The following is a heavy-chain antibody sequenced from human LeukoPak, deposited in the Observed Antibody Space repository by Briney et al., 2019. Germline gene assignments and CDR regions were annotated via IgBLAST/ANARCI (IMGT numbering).Heavy chain of an antibody. CDR1: GYNFTSYW. CDR3: ATPDTAMRGPDAFDI. CDR2: MYPGDSKT. Sequence: GESLKISCWGSGYNFTSYWIGWVRQMPGKGLEWMGIMYPGDSKTRYSPSIQGQVTFSADKSINTVYLQWSSLKASDTAMYYCATPDTAMRGPDAFDIWGQGTMVIVSS. V-gene: IGHV5-51*01. J-gene: IGHJ3*02. D-gene: IGHD5-18*01.